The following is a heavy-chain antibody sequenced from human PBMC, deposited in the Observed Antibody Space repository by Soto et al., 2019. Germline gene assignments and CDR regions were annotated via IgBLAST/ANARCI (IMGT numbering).Heavy chain of an antibody. Sequence: PGGSLRLSCAASGFTFSGYGMHWVRQAPGKGLEWVAVISYDGSNKYYADSVKGRFTISRDNSKNTLYLQMNSLRAEDTAVYYCAKDDSSGYDFGGVDYGGQGTLVTVYS. J-gene: IGHJ4*02. V-gene: IGHV3-30*18. CDR3: AKDDSSGYDFGGVDY. CDR2: ISYDGSNK. CDR1: GFTFSGYG. D-gene: IGHD3-22*01.